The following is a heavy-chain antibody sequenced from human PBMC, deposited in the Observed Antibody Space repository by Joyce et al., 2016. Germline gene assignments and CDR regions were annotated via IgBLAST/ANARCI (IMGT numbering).Heavy chain of an antibody. CDR1: GFTFGNHA. V-gene: IGHV3-30*18. J-gene: IGHJ4*02. CDR2: ISYDGSKQ. Sequence: QVQLVESGGGVVQPGRSLRLSCAASGFTFGNHAMDWVRQAPGKGLEWVELISYDGSKQYYADSVKGRFTVSRDSSKNKLVLQMNSLRGEDKAIYYCAKDPGRGVVAAGTFDYWGQGTLVTVSS. CDR3: AKDPGRGVVAAGTFDY. D-gene: IGHD6-13*01.